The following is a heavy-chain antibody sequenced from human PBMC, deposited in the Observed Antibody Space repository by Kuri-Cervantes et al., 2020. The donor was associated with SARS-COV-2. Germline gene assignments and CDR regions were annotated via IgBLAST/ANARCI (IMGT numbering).Heavy chain of an antibody. V-gene: IGHV3-43*02. CDR3: VKDYYDSSGNNWFDP. J-gene: IGHJ5*02. CDR2: ISGNGRTT. CDR1: GFTFSSYA. D-gene: IGHD3-22*01. Sequence: GGSLRLSCAASGFTFSSYAMSWVRQAPGKGLEWVSLISGNGRTTKYADSVKARFTISRDNRNKSLSLQMNSLRSEDTGFYFCVKDYYDSSGNNWFDPWGQGTLVTVSS.